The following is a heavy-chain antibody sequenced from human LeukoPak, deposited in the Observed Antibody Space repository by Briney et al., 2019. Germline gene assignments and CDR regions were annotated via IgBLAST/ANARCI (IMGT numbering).Heavy chain of an antibody. CDR1: GYSISSGYY. D-gene: IGHD3-10*01. Sequence: SETLSLTCTVSGYSISSGYYWGWIRQPPEKGLEWIGSIFHSGSTYYNPSLKSRVTISVDTSKNQFSLKLSSVTAADAAAYYCARHQKLLWFGESLYFDSWGQGTLVTVSS. CDR3: ARHQKLLWFGESLYFDS. CDR2: IFHSGST. V-gene: IGHV4-38-2*02. J-gene: IGHJ4*02.